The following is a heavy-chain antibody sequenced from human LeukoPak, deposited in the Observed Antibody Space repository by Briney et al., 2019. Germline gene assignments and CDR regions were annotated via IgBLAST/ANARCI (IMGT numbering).Heavy chain of an antibody. CDR1: GFTFSRYS. D-gene: IGHD3-10*01. CDR3: ARAQTYYGSGSYLY. V-gene: IGHV3-48*02. Sequence: GGSLRLSCAASGFTFSRYSMNWVRQAPGKGLEWVSYISSSSSTVYYADSLKGRFTISRDNAKNSLYLQMNSLRDEDAAVYYCARAQTYYGSGSYLYWGQGTLVTVSS. CDR2: ISSSSSTV. J-gene: IGHJ4*02.